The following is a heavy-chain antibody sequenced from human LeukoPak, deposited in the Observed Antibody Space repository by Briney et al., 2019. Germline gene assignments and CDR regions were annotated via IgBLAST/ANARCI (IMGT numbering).Heavy chain of an antibody. J-gene: IGHJ4*02. CDR1: GYSISSGYY. CDR2: MHHSGKA. D-gene: IGHD2-2*01. V-gene: IGHV4-38-2*02. Sequence: PSETLSLTCAVSGYSISSGYYWGWIRQPPGKGLEWIRSMHHSGKAYYNPSLRSRVTISLDTSKNQLSVNLISVTAADTAVYYCAREWYCSSTSCHYYFEYWGQGTLVTVSS. CDR3: AREWYCSSTSCHYYFEY.